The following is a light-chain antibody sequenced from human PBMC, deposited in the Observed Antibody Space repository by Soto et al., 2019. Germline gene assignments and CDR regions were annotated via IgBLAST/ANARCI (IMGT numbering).Light chain of an antibody. CDR2: AEF. V-gene: IGKV1-39*01. J-gene: IGKJ5*01. Sequence: DLQMTQSPSSLSASVGDRVTITCRPSQSISRHLNWYQQKPGKAPKLLIYAEFRLQSGVPSRFSGSGSGTDFTLNISSLQTEDFATYSSQQSYSIPITFGQGPRLEIK. CDR3: QQSYSIPIT. CDR1: QSISRH.